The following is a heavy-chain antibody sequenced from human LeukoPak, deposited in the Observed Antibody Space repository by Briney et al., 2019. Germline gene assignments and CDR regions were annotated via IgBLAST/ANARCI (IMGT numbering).Heavy chain of an antibody. J-gene: IGHJ4*02. CDR3: AHRSQVLVGATALYYFDY. V-gene: IGHV2-5*01. CDR2: IYWNDDK. Sequence: SGPTLVNPTQTLTLTCTFSGFTLSTSGVGVGWIRQPPGKALEWLALIYWNDDKRYSPSLKSRLTITKDTSKNQVVLTMTNMDPVDTATYYCAHRSQVLVGATALYYFDYWGQGTLVTVSS. CDR1: GFTLSTSGVG. D-gene: IGHD1-26*01.